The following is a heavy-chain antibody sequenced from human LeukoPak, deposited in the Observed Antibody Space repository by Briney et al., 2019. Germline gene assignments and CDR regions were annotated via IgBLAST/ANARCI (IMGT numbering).Heavy chain of an antibody. Sequence: GRSLRLSCAASGFTFSSYAMHWVRQAPGKGLEWVPVISYDGSNKYYADSVKGRFTISRDNSKNTLYLQMNSLRAEDTAVYYCARASRSVRGVIIFFDYWGQGTLVTVSS. V-gene: IGHV3-30-3*01. CDR1: GFTFSSYA. J-gene: IGHJ4*02. D-gene: IGHD3-10*01. CDR2: ISYDGSNK. CDR3: ARASRSVRGVIIFFDY.